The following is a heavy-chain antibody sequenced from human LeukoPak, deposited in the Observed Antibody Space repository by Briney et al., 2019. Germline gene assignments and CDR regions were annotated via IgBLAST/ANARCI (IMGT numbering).Heavy chain of an antibody. V-gene: IGHV1-2*02. D-gene: IGHD5-18*01. CDR2: INPNSGGT. J-gene: IGHJ4*02. CDR3: ARETYMDTAMGY. CDR1: GYTFTGYY. Sequence: ASVKVSCKASGYTFTGYYMHWVRQAPGQGLEWMGWINPNSGGTNYAQKFQGRVTMTRDTSISTAYMELSRLRSDDTAVYYCARETYMDTAMGYWGQGTLVTVSS.